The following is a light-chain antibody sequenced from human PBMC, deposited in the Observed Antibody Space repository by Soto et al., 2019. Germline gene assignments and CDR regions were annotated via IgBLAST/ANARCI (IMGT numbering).Light chain of an antibody. CDR3: QRFGTSPPWT. V-gene: IGKV3-20*01. Sequence: VLTQSPDSLSLSPGERATLSCRASQYISTKLAWYQQKPGQAPSLLIYGASTRATGTPDRFSGSGSGTDFTLTITRLEPEDFAVYYCQRFGTSPPWTFGQGTKVDIK. CDR2: GAS. CDR1: QYISTK. J-gene: IGKJ1*01.